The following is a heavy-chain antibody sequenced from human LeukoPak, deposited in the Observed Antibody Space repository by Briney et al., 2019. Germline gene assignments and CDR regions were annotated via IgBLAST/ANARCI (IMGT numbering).Heavy chain of an antibody. CDR3: ARGDLLYGY. V-gene: IGHV4-34*01. CDR2: INHSGST. Sequence: PSETLSLTCAVCGGSFSGYYWSWIRQPPGKGLEWIGEINHSGSTNYNPSLKSRVTISVDTSKNQFSLKLSSVTAADTAVYYCARGDLLYGYWGQGTLVTVSS. D-gene: IGHD2-2*02. J-gene: IGHJ4*02. CDR1: GGSFSGYY.